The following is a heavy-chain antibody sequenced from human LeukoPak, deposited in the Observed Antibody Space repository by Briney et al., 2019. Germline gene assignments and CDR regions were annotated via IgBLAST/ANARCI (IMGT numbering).Heavy chain of an antibody. J-gene: IGHJ4*02. Sequence: ASVKVSCKASGYTFTGYYMHWVRQAPGQGLEWMGWINPNSGGTNYAQKFQGRVTMTRDTSISTAYMELSRLRSDDTAVCYCARAQYCGGDCSRTPYFDYWGQGTLVTVSS. V-gene: IGHV1-2*02. D-gene: IGHD2-21*02. CDR3: ARAQYCGGDCSRTPYFDY. CDR1: GYTFTGYY. CDR2: INPNSGGT.